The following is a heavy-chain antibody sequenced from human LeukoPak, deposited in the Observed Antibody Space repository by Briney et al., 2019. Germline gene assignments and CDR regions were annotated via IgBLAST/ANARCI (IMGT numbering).Heavy chain of an antibody. Sequence: GRSLRLSCAASGFTLSSYGMHWVRQAPGKGLEWVAVIWYDGSNKYYADSVKGRFTISRDNSKNTLYLQMNSLRAEDTAVYYCARDVRDAFDYWGQGTLVTVSS. J-gene: IGHJ4*02. V-gene: IGHV3-33*01. CDR1: GFTLSSYG. CDR2: IWYDGSNK. D-gene: IGHD5-24*01. CDR3: ARDVRDAFDY.